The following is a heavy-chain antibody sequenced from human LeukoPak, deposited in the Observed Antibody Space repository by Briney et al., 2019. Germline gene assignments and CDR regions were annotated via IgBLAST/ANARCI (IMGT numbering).Heavy chain of an antibody. CDR3: ARGQYYYDSSGPEGYYYYYGMYV. J-gene: IGHJ6*02. D-gene: IGHD3-22*01. CDR1: GGTFSGYT. Sequence: PGGSVRVSCKASGGTFSGYTISWVRQAPGQGVERMGGIIPIVGIANYAQKFQGRVTITAEKSTSTAYMELSSLRSDDTAVYYCARGQYYYDSSGPEGYYYYYGMYVWGQGTTVTVSS. CDR2: IIPIVGIA. V-gene: IGHV1-69*10.